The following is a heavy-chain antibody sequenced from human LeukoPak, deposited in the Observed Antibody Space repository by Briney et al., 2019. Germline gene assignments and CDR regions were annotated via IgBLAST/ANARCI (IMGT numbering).Heavy chain of an antibody. V-gene: IGHV3-23*01. D-gene: IGHD3-16*01. Sequence: GGSLRLSCAASGFTFSNNGMSWVRQSSGKGLEWVSIISDSGGATYYTDSVKGRFTISRDNSKNTLFLQMNGLRAEDTAVYYCAKSGVMSNYAFDIWGQGTMVTVSS. CDR1: GFTFSNNG. CDR3: AKSGVMSNYAFDI. J-gene: IGHJ3*02. CDR2: ISDSGGAT.